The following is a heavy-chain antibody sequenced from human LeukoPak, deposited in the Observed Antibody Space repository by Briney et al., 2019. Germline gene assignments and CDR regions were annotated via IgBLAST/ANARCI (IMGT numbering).Heavy chain of an antibody. Sequence: GGSPRLSCAASGFTFSSYSMNWVRQAPGKGLEWVSVIYSGGSTYYADSVKGRFTISRDNPKNTLYLQMNSLRAEDTAVYYCARVYSSGWYYDYWGQGTLVTVSS. V-gene: IGHV3-53*01. CDR3: ARVYSSGWYYDY. CDR2: IYSGGST. D-gene: IGHD6-19*01. J-gene: IGHJ4*02. CDR1: GFTFSSYS.